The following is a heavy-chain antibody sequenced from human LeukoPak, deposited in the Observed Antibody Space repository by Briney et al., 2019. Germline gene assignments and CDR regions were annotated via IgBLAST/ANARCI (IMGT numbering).Heavy chain of an antibody. D-gene: IGHD1-26*01. CDR3: ARELWTGSYNY. V-gene: IGHV3-23*01. J-gene: IGHJ4*02. Sequence: GGSLRLSCAASGFTFSSYAMSSVRQAPGKGLERVSAIIGSGGSTYYADSVKGRFTLSRDNSKNALYLQMNSLRAEDTAVYYCARELWTGSYNYWGQGTLVSVSS. CDR1: GFTFSSYA. CDR2: IIGSGGST.